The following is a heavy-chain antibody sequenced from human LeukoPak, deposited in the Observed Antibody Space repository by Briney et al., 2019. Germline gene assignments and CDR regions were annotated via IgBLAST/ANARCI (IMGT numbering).Heavy chain of an antibody. V-gene: IGHV3-23*01. CDR2: ISGSGGST. Sequence: GGSLRLSCAASGFTLSSYAMSWVRQAPGKGLEWVSAISGSGGSTYYADSVKGRFTISRDNPKNTLYLQMNSLRAEDTAVYYCAKVGAAVDYYYYYMDVWGKGTTVTVSS. CDR1: GFTLSSYA. D-gene: IGHD6-13*01. CDR3: AKVGAAVDYYYYYMDV. J-gene: IGHJ6*03.